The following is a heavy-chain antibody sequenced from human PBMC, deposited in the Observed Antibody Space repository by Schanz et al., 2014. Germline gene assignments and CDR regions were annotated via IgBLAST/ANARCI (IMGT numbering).Heavy chain of an antibody. D-gene: IGHD7-27*01. Sequence: EVQLVESGGGLVKPGGSLRLSCAASGFPFSMAWMTWVRQAPGKGLDWVGIIKPDGSEKFYVDSVKGRFTISRDNAKNSLYLQMTSLRGEDTAVYYCARENLNWEAFDIWGQGTVVTVSS. J-gene: IGHJ3*02. V-gene: IGHV3-7*03. CDR3: ARENLNWEAFDI. CDR2: IKPDGSEK. CDR1: GFPFSMAW.